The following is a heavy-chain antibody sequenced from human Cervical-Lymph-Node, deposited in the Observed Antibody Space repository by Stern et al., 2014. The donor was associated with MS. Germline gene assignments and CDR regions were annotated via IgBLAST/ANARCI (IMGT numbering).Heavy chain of an antibody. Sequence: EVQLEESGAEVKKPGESLKISCKGSGYSFTSYWIGWVRQMPGKGLEWMGIIYPDDSDTRYSPSFQGQVIISADKSIRTAYLQWSSLKASDTAMYYCARPVEMASMNAFDIWGQGTMVTVSS. D-gene: IGHD5-24*01. J-gene: IGHJ3*02. CDR1: GYSFTSYW. CDR2: IYPDDSDT. V-gene: IGHV5-51*03. CDR3: ARPVEMASMNAFDI.